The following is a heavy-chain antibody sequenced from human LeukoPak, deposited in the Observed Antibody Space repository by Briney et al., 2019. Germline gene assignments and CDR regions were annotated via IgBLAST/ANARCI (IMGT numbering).Heavy chain of an antibody. J-gene: IGHJ3*02. Sequence: GGSLRLSCAASGFTFSSYSMNWVRQAPGKGLEWVSSISSSSSYIYYADSVKGRFTISRDNAKNSLYLQMNSLRAEDTAVYYCALVEMATNAFDIWGQGTMVTVSS. CDR2: ISSSSSYI. CDR1: GFTFSSYS. V-gene: IGHV3-21*04. CDR3: ALVEMATNAFDI. D-gene: IGHD5-24*01.